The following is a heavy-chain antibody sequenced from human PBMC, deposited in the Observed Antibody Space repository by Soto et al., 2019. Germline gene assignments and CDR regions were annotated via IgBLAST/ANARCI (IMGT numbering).Heavy chain of an antibody. CDR2: INSDATTK. D-gene: IGHD4-17*01. CDR1: GFTFRSSW. J-gene: IGHJ4*02. CDR3: ERGPTAGYGFAY. V-gene: IGHV3-74*01. Sequence: EVQLVESGGGLVQPGGSLRLSCVASGFTFRSSWMHWVRQAPGKGLVWVSRINSDATTKNYAEYAKGRFTIARDNAENTLYLKRDSLTAEDTAVYNWERGPTAGYGFAYGGQGTLLTASS.